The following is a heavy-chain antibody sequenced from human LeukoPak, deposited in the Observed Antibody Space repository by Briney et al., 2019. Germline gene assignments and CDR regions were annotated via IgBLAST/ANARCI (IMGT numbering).Heavy chain of an antibody. J-gene: IGHJ4*02. Sequence: ASVKVSCKVSGYTLTELSMHWVRQAPGKGLEWMGGFDPEDGETIYAQKFQGRVTMTEDTSTDTAYMELSSLRSEDTAVYYCASPSVTEYYFDYWGQGTLVTVSS. V-gene: IGHV1-24*01. D-gene: IGHD5-18*01. CDR1: GYTLTELS. CDR2: FDPEDGET. CDR3: ASPSVTEYYFDY.